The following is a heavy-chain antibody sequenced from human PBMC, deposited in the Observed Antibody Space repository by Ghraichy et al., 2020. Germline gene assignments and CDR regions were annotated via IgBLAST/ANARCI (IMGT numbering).Heavy chain of an antibody. V-gene: IGHV1-2*06. CDR2: INPNSGGT. CDR1: GYTFTGYY. J-gene: IGHJ6*02. CDR3: ARDLFFDPAVRGGPYYGMDV. D-gene: IGHD3-10*01. Sequence: ASVKVSCKASGYTFTGYYMHWVRQAPGQGLEWMGRINPNSGGTNYAQKFQGRVTMTRDTSISTAYMELSRLRSDDTAVYYCARDLFFDPAVRGGPYYGMDVWGQGTTVTVSS.